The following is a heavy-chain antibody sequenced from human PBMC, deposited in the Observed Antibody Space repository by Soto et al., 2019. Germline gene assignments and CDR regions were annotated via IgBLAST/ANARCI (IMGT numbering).Heavy chain of an antibody. J-gene: IGHJ5*02. CDR3: AVVDSTGNWFDP. V-gene: IGHV4-39*01. D-gene: IGHD6-25*01. CDR2: MYYSGTT. CDR1: GGSISSSDFY. Sequence: QLQLQESGPGLVKPSETLSLTCTVSGGSISSSDFYWGWLRQTPGKVLEFIGSMYYSGTTYYNPSLKSRVTLSVDTSKNQFTLKLISVTAADTAVYYCAVVDSTGNWFDPWGEGALVTVSS.